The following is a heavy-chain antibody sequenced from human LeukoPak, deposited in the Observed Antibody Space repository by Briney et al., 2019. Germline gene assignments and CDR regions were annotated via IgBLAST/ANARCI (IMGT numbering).Heavy chain of an antibody. CDR3: AKEGGTMFFDS. V-gene: IGHV3-43*01. CDR1: GFTFRRYT. CDR2: FSGNGETT. D-gene: IGHD3-3*01. J-gene: IGHJ5*01. Sequence: GGSLRLSCAASGFTFRRYTIHWLRHAPGKGLEWVSLFSGNGETTYYADSVKGRFTISRDNSENSLYLQMDSLRSEDTALYYCAKEGGTMFFDSWGQGTLVTVSS.